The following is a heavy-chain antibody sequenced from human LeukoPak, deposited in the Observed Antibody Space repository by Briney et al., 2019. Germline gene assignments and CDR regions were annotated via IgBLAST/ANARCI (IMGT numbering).Heavy chain of an antibody. CDR3: ARSACCGGDCYTIHFDY. CDR1: GGTFSSYA. J-gene: IGHJ4*02. D-gene: IGHD2-21*02. V-gene: IGHV1-69*05. CDR2: IIPIFGTA. Sequence: ASVKVSCKASGGTFSSYAISWVRQAPGQGLEWMGGIIPIFGTANYAQKFQGRVTITTDESTSTAYMELSSLRSEDTAVYYCARSACCGGDCYTIHFDYWGQGTLVTVSS.